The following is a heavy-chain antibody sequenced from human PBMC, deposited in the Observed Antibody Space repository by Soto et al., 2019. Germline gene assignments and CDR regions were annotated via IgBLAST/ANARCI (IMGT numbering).Heavy chain of an antibody. Sequence: PAGSLRLSCAASGFSFSGYAVTWVRQAPGKGLEWVSAISGSGSSTYYADSVKGRFTISRDNSKNTLYLQMNSLRAGDTAVYYCAKTESFNGYYNAFDCWGQGTRVTVSS. CDR2: ISGSGSST. J-gene: IGHJ4*02. CDR3: AKTESFNGYYNAFDC. CDR1: GFSFSGYA. D-gene: IGHD3-9*01. V-gene: IGHV3-23*01.